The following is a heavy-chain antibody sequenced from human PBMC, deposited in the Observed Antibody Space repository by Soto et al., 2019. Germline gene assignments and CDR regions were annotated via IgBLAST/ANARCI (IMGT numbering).Heavy chain of an antibody. CDR1: GFTFSSYW. V-gene: IGHV3-74*01. J-gene: IGHJ3*02. D-gene: IGHD6-13*01. CDR2: INSDGSST. CDR3: ASPLYSSSLYWGNDAFDI. Sequence: PGGSLRLSCAASGFTFSSYWMHWVRQAPGKGLVWLSRINSDGSSTSYADSVKGRFTISRDNAKNTLYLQMNSLRAEDTAVYYCASPLYSSSLYWGNDAFDIWGQGTMVTVSS.